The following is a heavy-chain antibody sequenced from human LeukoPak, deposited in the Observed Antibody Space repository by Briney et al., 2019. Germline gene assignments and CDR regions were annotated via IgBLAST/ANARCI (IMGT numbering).Heavy chain of an antibody. Sequence: GGSLRLSCAASGFTFSTYWMSWVRQAPGKGLEWVANIKQDGSETYYVDSVKGRFTISRDNAKNSLYLQMNGLRAEDTAVYYCARDRGADRFDYWGQVTLVTVSS. CDR2: IKQDGSET. J-gene: IGHJ4*02. CDR3: ARDRGADRFDY. CDR1: GFTFSTYW. V-gene: IGHV3-7*01. D-gene: IGHD3-10*01.